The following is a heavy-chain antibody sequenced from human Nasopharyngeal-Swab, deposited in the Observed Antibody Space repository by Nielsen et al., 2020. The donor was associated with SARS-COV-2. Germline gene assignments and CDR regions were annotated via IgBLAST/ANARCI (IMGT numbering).Heavy chain of an antibody. Sequence: VRQAPGKGLEWIGEIYHSGSTNCNPSLKSRVTISVDKSKNQFSLKLSSVTAADTAVYYCARAGTTSPETPFDYWGQGTLVTVSS. CDR3: ARAGTTSPETPFDY. J-gene: IGHJ4*02. CDR2: IYHSGST. V-gene: IGHV4-4*02. D-gene: IGHD1-1*01.